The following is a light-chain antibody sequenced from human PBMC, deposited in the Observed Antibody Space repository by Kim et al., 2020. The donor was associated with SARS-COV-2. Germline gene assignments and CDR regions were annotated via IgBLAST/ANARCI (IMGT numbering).Light chain of an antibody. J-gene: IGKJ1*01. CDR3: QKCDSAPWT. Sequence: DIQMTQSPSSLSASVGDRVTITCRANQDISNYLAWFQLKPGKAPKLLIYAASALQPGVPSRFSGSGSGTDFTLTVTSLQPEDVATYYCQKCDSAPWTFGQGTKVDIK. V-gene: IGKV1-27*01. CDR2: AAS. CDR1: QDISNY.